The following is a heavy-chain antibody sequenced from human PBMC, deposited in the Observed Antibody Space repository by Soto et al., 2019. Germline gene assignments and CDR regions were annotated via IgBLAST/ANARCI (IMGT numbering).Heavy chain of an antibody. CDR2: IWYHGSNK. Sequence: QVQLVESGGGVVQPGRSLRLSCAASGFTFSRYGMHWVRQAPGKGLEWVAVIWYHGSNKYYADSVKGRFTISRDNSKNTLYLEMNRLRDEDTAVYYCARNLATSSSWTPFDYWGQGTLVTVSS. CDR3: ARNLATSSSWTPFDY. V-gene: IGHV3-33*01. D-gene: IGHD6-13*01. CDR1: GFTFSRYG. J-gene: IGHJ4*01.